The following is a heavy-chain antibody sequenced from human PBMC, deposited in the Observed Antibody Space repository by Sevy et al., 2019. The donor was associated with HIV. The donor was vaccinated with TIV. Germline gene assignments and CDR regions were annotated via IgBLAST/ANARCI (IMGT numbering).Heavy chain of an antibody. D-gene: IGHD3-10*01. CDR3: ARGGGPVS. CDR1: GFGFSTTW. CDR2: IKGDGSIT. Sequence: GGSLRLSCAASGFGFSTTWMHWVRQAPGKGLVWVSRIKGDGSITAYGDSVKGRFTISRDNAKNTLFLQMNSLRVEDTAVYYCARGGGPVSWGQGTLVTVSS. V-gene: IGHV3-74*01. J-gene: IGHJ5*02.